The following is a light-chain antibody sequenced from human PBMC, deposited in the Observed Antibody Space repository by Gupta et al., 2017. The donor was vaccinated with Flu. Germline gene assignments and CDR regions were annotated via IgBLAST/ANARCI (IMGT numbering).Light chain of an antibody. Sequence: RVTTSCIGNSSNIGNNVVNWDQQQPGTPPNLLILGITRRPAGVPDRFAGSKYGTSASLSISGRQADDEADYYCSAWDDSLNGVVCGGGTKLSVL. J-gene: IGLJ2*01. V-gene: IGLV1-44*01. CDR3: SAWDDSLNGVV. CDR1: SSNIGNNV. CDR2: GIT.